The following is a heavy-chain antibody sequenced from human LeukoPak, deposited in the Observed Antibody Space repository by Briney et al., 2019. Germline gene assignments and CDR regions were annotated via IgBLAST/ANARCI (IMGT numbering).Heavy chain of an antibody. Sequence: ASVKVSCKASGYDFTSVGITWVRRAPGQGLEWMGWIHPNSGATGYAQNFQGRVTMTRDTSISTAYMDLSRLRSDDTAVYYCARNTAPGYGLDVWGQGTPVTVSS. CDR1: GYDFTSVG. J-gene: IGHJ6*02. V-gene: IGHV1-2*02. CDR3: ARNTAPGYGLDV. D-gene: IGHD5-18*01. CDR2: IHPNSGAT.